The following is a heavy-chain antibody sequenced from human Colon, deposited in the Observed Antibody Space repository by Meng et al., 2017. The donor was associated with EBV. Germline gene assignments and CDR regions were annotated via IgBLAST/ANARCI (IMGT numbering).Heavy chain of an antibody. CDR2: IYYSGTT. CDR3: ARDRGGLGAFDY. Sequence: QLQLQEAGPGLVKPSETLSLTCTVSGGSISSSSYYWGWIRQPPGKGLEWIGSIYYSGTTYYNPSLKSRVTISVDTSKNQFSLKLSSVTAADTAVYYCARDRGGLGAFDYWGQGTLVTVSS. D-gene: IGHD5-12*01. CDR1: GGSISSSSYY. J-gene: IGHJ4*02. V-gene: IGHV4-39*07.